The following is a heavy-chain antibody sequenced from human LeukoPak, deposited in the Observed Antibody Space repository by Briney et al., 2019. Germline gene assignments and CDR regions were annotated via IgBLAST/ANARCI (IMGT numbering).Heavy chain of an antibody. D-gene: IGHD3-10*01. J-gene: IGHJ4*02. CDR1: GFAFNTYG. CDR3: ARGMDHYYGSGSPPGY. V-gene: IGHV3-48*04. Sequence: PGGSLRLSCATFGFAFNTYGMHWVRQAPGKGLEWVSYISSSGSTIYYADSVKGRFTISRDNAKNSLYLQMNSLRAEDTAMYYCARGMDHYYGSGSPPGYWGQGTLVTVSS. CDR2: ISSSGSTI.